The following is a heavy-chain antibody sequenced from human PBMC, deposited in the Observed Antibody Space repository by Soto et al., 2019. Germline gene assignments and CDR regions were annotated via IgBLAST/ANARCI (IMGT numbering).Heavy chain of an antibody. D-gene: IGHD3-9*01. CDR3: ARDLVLRGYFDWLPPDY. V-gene: IGHV3-21*01. CDR2: ISSSSSYI. J-gene: IGHJ4*02. Sequence: PGGSLRLSCAASGFTFSSYSMNWFRQAPGKGLEWVSSISSSSSYIYYADSVKGRFTISRDNAKNSLYLQMNSLRDEDTAVYYCARDLVLRGYFDWLPPDYWGQGTLVTAS. CDR1: GFTFSSYS.